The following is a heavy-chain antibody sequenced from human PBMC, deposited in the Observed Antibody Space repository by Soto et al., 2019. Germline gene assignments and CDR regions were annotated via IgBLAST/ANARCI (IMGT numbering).Heavy chain of an antibody. CDR3: ATGGIYYEA. D-gene: IGHD1-26*01. CDR1: GFAFRHNY. CDR2: ISTIGSPA. Sequence: QVHLVESGGGLVKPGGSLRLSCTVSGFAFRHNYLTWICQAPWKGLEWLSYISTIGSPAYYADSVKGRFTISTDNAKKSLYLQMDSLRAEDTGVYYCATGGIYYEAWGQGTLVTVSS. J-gene: IGHJ5*02. V-gene: IGHV3-11*01.